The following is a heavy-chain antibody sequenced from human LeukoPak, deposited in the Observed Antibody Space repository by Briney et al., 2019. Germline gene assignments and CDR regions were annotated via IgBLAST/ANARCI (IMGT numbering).Heavy chain of an antibody. CDR1: GYTFTSYY. CDR3: ARDQYYDSSGYLIGDY. Sequence: ASVKVSCKASGYTFTSYYMHWVRQAPGQGLEWMGIINPSGGSTSYAQKFQGRVTMTRDMSTSTVYMELSSLRSEDTAVYYCARDQYYDSSGYLIGDYWGQGTLVTVSS. V-gene: IGHV1-46*01. J-gene: IGHJ4*02. CDR2: INPSGGST. D-gene: IGHD3-22*01.